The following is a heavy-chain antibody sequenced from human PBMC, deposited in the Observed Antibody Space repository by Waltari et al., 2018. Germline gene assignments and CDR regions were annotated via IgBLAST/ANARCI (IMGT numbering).Heavy chain of an antibody. CDR2: MNPNSGNT. J-gene: IGHJ5*02. D-gene: IGHD6-6*01. Sequence: QVQLVQSGAEVKKPGASVKVSCKASGYTFTSYDISWVRQATGQGLEWMGWMNPNSGNTGYAQKFQGRVTMTMNTSISTAYMELSSLRSEDTAVYYCTTGGDSSSSGEGWFDPWGQGTLVSVSS. V-gene: IGHV1-8*01. CDR1: GYTFTSYD. CDR3: TTGGDSSSSGEGWFDP.